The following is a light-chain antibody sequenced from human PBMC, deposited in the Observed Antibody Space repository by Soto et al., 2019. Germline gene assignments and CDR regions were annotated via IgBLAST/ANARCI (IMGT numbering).Light chain of an antibody. CDR1: SSDVGGYNY. CDR3: MSYAGMYTYV. CDR2: EVT. V-gene: IGLV2-8*01. J-gene: IGLJ1*01. Sequence: QSVLTQPPSASGSPGQSVTISCTGTSSDVGGYNYLSWYQHRPGKAPQLIICEVTKRPSGVPNRFFGSKSGNTASLTVSGLQAEDEADYFCMSYAGMYTYVFGTGTKVTVL.